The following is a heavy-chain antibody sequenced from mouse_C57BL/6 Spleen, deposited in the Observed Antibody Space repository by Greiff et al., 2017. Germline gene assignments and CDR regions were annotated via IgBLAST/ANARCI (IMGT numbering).Heavy chain of an antibody. CDR3: ARGGYYSNDD. J-gene: IGHJ2*01. Sequence: QVQLQQPGAELVKPGASVKLSCKASGYTFTSYWMQWVKQRPGQGLEWIGEIDPSDSYTNYNQKFKGKATLTVDTSSSTAYMQLSSLTSEDSAVYYCARGGYYSNDDWGQGTTLTVSS. CDR2: IDPSDSYT. V-gene: IGHV1-50*01. D-gene: IGHD2-5*01. CDR1: GYTFTSYW.